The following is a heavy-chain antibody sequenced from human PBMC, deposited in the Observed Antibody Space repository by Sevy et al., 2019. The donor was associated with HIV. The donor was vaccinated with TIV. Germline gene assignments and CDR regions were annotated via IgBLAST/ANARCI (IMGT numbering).Heavy chain of an antibody. Sequence: SETLSLTCTVSGGSINIGGYYWTWIRQHPGKGLEWIGYIYYSGSTDYNPSLKSRVSISRETSKNQFSLKLSSVTAADTAVYYGARADPGVSGGYWEADYWGQGTQVTVSS. J-gene: IGHJ4*02. CDR3: ARADPGVSGGYWEADY. D-gene: IGHD3-10*01. CDR2: IYYSGST. V-gene: IGHV4-31*03. CDR1: GGSINIGGYY.